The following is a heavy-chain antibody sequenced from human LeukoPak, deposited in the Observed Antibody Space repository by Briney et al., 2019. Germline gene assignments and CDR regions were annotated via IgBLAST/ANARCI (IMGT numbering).Heavy chain of an antibody. CDR2: INPNSGGT. V-gene: IGHV1-2*02. J-gene: IGHJ5*02. Sequence: GASVKVSCKTSGYTFTSYFMHWVRQAPGQGLEWMGWINPNSGGTKYAQKFQGRVTMTRDMSTNTVYMELSGLTSDDTAVYYCAKDPCTTWTRCFTSGFDPWGQGTLVTVSS. CDR1: GYTFTSYF. CDR3: AKDPCTTWTRCFTSGFDP. D-gene: IGHD2-2*01.